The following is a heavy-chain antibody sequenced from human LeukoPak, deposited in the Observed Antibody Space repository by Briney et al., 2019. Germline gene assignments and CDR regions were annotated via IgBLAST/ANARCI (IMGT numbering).Heavy chain of an antibody. CDR3: ARWDSGSCSH. Sequence: QTGGSLRLSCAASGFTFSDHYMDWVRQAPGKGLEWVGRSRNKANNYIIVYAASVKGRFTISRDDSKNSLYLQMHSLKTEDTAVYYCARWDSGSCSHWGQGTLVTVS. D-gene: IGHD1-26*01. CDR1: GFTFSDHY. CDR2: SRNKANNYII. V-gene: IGHV3-72*01. J-gene: IGHJ4*02.